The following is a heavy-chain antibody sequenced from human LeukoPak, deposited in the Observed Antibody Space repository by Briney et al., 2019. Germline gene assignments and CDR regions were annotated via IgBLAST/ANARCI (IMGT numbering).Heavy chain of an antibody. CDR3: ARVLITMVRGISGGAFDI. CDR1: GGSISSSNW. J-gene: IGHJ3*02. D-gene: IGHD3-10*01. V-gene: IGHV4-4*02. CDR2: IYHSGSA. Sequence: PSGTLSLTCAVSGGSISSSNWWSWVRQPPGKGLEWIGEIYHSGSANYNPSLKSRVTISVDKSKNQFSLKLSSVTAADTAVYYCARVLITMVRGISGGAFDIWGQGTMVTVSS.